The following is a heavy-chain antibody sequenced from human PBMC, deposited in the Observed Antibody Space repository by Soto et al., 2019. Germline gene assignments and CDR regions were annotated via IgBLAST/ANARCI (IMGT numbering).Heavy chain of an antibody. Sequence: GGSLRLSCAAAGVTVSSNYMSWVRRAPGKGLEWVSVIYSGGSTYYADSVKGRFTISRDNSKNTLYLQMNSLRAEDTAVYYCAGEYYDILTGYFIPFDYWGQGTLVTVSS. CDR2: IYSGGST. CDR1: GVTVSSNY. CDR3: AGEYYDILTGYFIPFDY. V-gene: IGHV3-53*01. D-gene: IGHD3-9*01. J-gene: IGHJ4*02.